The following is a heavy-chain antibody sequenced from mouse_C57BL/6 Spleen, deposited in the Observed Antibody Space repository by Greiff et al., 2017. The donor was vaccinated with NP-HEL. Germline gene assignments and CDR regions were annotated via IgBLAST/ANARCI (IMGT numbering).Heavy chain of an antibody. V-gene: IGHV1-26*01. Sequence: EVQLQQSGPELVKPGASVKISCKASGYTFTDYYMNWVKQSHGKSLEWIGDINPNNGGTSYNQKFKGKATLTVDKSSSTAYMELRSLTSEDSAVYYCGYGNSYYAMDYWGQGTSVTVSS. CDR1: GYTFTDYY. CDR3: GYGNSYYAMDY. J-gene: IGHJ4*01. CDR2: INPNNGGT. D-gene: IGHD2-10*02.